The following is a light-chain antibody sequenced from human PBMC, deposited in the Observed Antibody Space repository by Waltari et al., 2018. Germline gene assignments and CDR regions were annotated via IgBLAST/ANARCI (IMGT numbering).Light chain of an antibody. V-gene: IGLV1-44*01. J-gene: IGLJ1*01. CDR3: ASWDNGVKVSYV. CDR1: TSNIASNT. Sequence: QSVLTQPPSASGTPGQSVTISCSGSTSNIASNTVNWYQQLPGMAPKLLIYSNNKRFSGSKSGTSASLAISGLQSEDEADYYCASWDNGVKVSYVFGTGTKVTVL. CDR2: SNN.